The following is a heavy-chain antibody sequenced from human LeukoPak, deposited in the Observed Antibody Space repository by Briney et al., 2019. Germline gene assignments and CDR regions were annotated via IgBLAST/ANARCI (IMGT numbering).Heavy chain of an antibody. CDR2: ICSSSSYI. D-gene: IGHD6-6*01. CDR3: ARGSESIGPPGEY. Sequence: GGSLRLSSAASGFTLSSYSMNWVREAPGKGLEWVSSICSSSSYIYYADSAKGRFTISRDNAKNSLYLQMNSLRAEDTAVYYCARGSESIGPPGEYWGQGTLVTVSS. CDR1: GFTLSSYS. J-gene: IGHJ4*02. V-gene: IGHV3-21*03.